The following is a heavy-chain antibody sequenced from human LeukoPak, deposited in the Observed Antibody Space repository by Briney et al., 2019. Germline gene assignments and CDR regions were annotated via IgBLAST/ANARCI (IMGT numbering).Heavy chain of an antibody. J-gene: IGHJ4*02. CDR1: GGSISSYS. CDR2: IYYSGST. V-gene: IGHV4-59*01. CDR3: AREYSYGHGFDY. Sequence: SETLSLTCTVSGGSISSYSWSWIRQPPGKGLEWIGYIYYSGSTNYNPSLKSRVTISVDTSKNQFSLKLSSVTAADTAVYYCAREYSYGHGFDYWGQGTLVTVSS. D-gene: IGHD5-18*01.